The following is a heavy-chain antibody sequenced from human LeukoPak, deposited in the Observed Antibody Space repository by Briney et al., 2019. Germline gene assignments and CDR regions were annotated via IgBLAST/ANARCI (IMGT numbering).Heavy chain of an antibody. Sequence: GGSLRLSCAASGFTFSSYWMSWVRQAPGRGLEWVANIKQDGSEKYYVDSVKGRFAISRDNAENSLYLQMNSLRAEDTAVYYCARGGVGATPPEVVWGQGTLVTVSS. J-gene: IGHJ4*02. V-gene: IGHV3-7*01. CDR1: GFTFSSYW. CDR3: ARGGVGATPPEVV. CDR2: IKQDGSEK. D-gene: IGHD1-26*01.